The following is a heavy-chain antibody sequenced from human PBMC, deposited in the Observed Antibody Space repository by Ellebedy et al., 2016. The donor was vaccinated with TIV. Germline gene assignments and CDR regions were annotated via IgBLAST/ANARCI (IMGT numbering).Heavy chain of an antibody. CDR3: ASHRGFYSGRSFDY. V-gene: IGHV4-39*07. CDR1: GDSISSPTYF. D-gene: IGHD5-12*01. CDR2: LNYGGET. Sequence: MPSETLSLTCIVSGDSISSPTYFWGWIRQPPGKGLEWIGSLNYGGETYFDPSLKSRVTMSLDTSKNQFSLKVNSVTAADTAIYYCASHRGFYSGRSFDYWGQGTLVTVSS. J-gene: IGHJ4*02.